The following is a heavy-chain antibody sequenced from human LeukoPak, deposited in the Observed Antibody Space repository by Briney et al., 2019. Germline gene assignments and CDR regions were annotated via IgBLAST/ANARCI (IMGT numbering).Heavy chain of an antibody. V-gene: IGHV3-9*01. D-gene: IGHD3-3*01. CDR1: GFTFDDYA. Sequence: PGRSLRLSCAASGFTFDDYAMHWVRQAPGKGLEWVSGISWNSGSIGYADSVKGRFTISRDNAKNSLYLQMNSLRAEDTAVYYCARDFWSGYYPLLLADVWGRGTTVTVSS. J-gene: IGHJ6*04. CDR3: ARDFWSGYYPLLLADV. CDR2: ISWNSGSI.